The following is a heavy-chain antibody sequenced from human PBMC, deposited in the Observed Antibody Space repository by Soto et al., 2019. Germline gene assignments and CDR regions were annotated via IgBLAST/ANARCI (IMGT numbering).Heavy chain of an antibody. CDR2: IFSNDEK. V-gene: IGHV2-26*01. CDR1: GFSLSNARMG. Sequence: QVTLKESGPVLVKPTETLTLTCTVSGFSLSNARMGVSWIRQPPGKALEWLAHIFSNDEKSYSTSLKSRLTLSKDTSKSQVVLTMTNINPVDTATNYCARLWGPYYSYGMDVWGQGTTVTVSS. CDR3: ARLWGPYYSYGMDV. D-gene: IGHD7-27*01. J-gene: IGHJ6*02.